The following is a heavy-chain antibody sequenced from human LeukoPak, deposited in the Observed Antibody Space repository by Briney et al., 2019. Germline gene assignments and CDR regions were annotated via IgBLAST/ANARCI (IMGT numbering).Heavy chain of an antibody. J-gene: IGHJ3*02. CDR3: ARDNLRSGSYYDAFDI. CDR2: MYYSGST. Sequence: PSETLSLTCTVSGGSISSYHWSWIRQPPGKGLEWIGNMYYSGSTNYNPSLKSRVTISVDTSKNQFSLKLSSVTAADTAVYYCARDNLRSGSYYDAFDIWGQGTMVAVSS. D-gene: IGHD3-10*01. CDR1: GGSISSYH. V-gene: IGHV4-59*01.